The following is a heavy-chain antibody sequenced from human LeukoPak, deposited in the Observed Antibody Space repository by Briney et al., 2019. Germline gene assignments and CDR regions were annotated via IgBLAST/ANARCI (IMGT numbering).Heavy chain of an antibody. D-gene: IGHD3-10*01. CDR2: INQDGSET. V-gene: IGHV3-7*01. CDR3: SGDPGDY. J-gene: IGHJ4*02. CDR1: GFTFSRYW. Sequence: GGSLRLSCAASGFTFSRYWMSWVRQAPGKGLEWVANINQDGSETYYVDSVEGRFTISRDNAKNSLFLQMSSLRAEDTAVYFWSGDPGDYWGQGTLVTVSS.